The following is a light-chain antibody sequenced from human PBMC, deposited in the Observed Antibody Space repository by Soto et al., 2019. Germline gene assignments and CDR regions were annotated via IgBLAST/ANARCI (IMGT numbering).Light chain of an antibody. V-gene: IGLV2-11*01. J-gene: IGLJ1*01. CDR1: SSDVGGYNY. Sequence: QSALTQPRSVSGSPGQSVTISCTGTSSDVGGYNYVSWYQQHPGKAPKFMIYDVSKRPSGVPDRFSGSKSGNTASLTISGLQAEVEADYYCCSYAGSYKGYVFGTGTKLTVL. CDR3: CSYAGSYKGYV. CDR2: DVS.